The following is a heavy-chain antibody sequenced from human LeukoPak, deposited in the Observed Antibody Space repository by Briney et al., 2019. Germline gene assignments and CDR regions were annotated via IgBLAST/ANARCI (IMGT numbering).Heavy chain of an antibody. CDR3: ARDSTMVRGVIITLRDQYYYGMDV. D-gene: IGHD3-10*01. CDR2: IYTSGST. J-gene: IGHJ6*02. V-gene: IGHV4-4*07. Sequence: SETLSLTCTVSGGSISSYYWSWIRQPAGKGLEWIGRIYTSGSTNYNPSLKSRVTMSVDTSKNQFSLKLSSVPAADTAVYYCARDSTMVRGVIITLRDQYYYGMDVWGQGTTVTVSS. CDR1: GGSISSYY.